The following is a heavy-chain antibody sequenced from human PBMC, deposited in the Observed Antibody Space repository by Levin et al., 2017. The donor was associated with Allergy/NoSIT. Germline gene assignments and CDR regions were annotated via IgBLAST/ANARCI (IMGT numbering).Heavy chain of an antibody. Sequence: GGSLRLSCKGSGYSFGYSFASSWIGWVRQMPGKGLEWMGIIYAGDSDTRYSPSFPGQVTISADKSISIAYLQWSSLKASDSAMYYCAIRGAAGDSFGYYFDYWGQGTLVTVSS. J-gene: IGHJ4*02. CDR2: IYAGDSDT. CDR3: AIRGAAGDSFGYYFDY. V-gene: IGHV5-51*01. D-gene: IGHD2-21*02. CDR1: GYSFGYSFASSW.